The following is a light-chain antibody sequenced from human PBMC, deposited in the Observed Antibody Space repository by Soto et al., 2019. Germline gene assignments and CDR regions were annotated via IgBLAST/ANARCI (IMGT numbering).Light chain of an antibody. J-gene: IGKJ4*01. V-gene: IGKV3D-20*02. Sequence: EIVLTQSPGTLSLSPGERATLSCRASQSVSSTYFAWYQQKPGQAPRLLIYGASSRATGIPDRFSGSGSGTDFTLTIRRLEPEDFAVYYCQQRSNWPLTFGGGTKVDI. CDR2: GAS. CDR1: QSVSSTY. CDR3: QQRSNWPLT.